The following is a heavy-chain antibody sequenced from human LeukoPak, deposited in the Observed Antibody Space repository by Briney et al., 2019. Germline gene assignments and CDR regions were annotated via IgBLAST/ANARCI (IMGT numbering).Heavy chain of an antibody. CDR2: IYPGDSDT. CDR1: GYTFTSYW. D-gene: IGHD6-13*01. J-gene: IGHJ5*02. Sequence: GESLKISCKGSGYTFTSYWIGRVRQMPGKGLEWVGIIYPGDSDTRYSPSFQGQITISADKSISTAYLQWSSLKASDTAMYYCARRIAAAGYNWFDPWGQGTLVTVSS. V-gene: IGHV5-51*01. CDR3: ARRIAAAGYNWFDP.